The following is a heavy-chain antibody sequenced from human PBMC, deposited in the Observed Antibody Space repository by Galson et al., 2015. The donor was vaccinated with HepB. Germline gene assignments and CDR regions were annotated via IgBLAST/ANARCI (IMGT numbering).Heavy chain of an antibody. CDR1: GFIFNNYH. V-gene: IGHV3-48*04. J-gene: IGHJ5*01. CDR3: AKGAEYTSGWCDF. D-gene: IGHD6-19*01. Sequence: SLRLSCAASGFIFNNYHMNWFRQAPGKGLEWVACISRNSNTMYYAGSVKGRFTISRDNAKSALFLEMNNLTADDTAVYYCAKGAEYTSGWCDFWGQGTLVAVSS. CDR2: ISRNSNTM.